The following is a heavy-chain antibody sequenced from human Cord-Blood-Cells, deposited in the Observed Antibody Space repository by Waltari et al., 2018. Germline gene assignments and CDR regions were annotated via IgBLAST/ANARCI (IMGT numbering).Heavy chain of an antibody. CDR3: ARGYHGVDTAMVTVLGY. Sequence: QVQLVQSGAEVKKPGASVKVSCKASGYTFTGYYMHWVRQAPGQGLEWMGWINPNSGGTNYAQKLQGRVTMTRDTSSSTAYMELSRLRSDDTAVYYCARGYHGVDTAMVTVLGYWGQGTLVTVSS. V-gene: IGHV1-2*02. D-gene: IGHD5-18*01. CDR2: INPNSGGT. CDR1: GYTFTGYY. J-gene: IGHJ4*02.